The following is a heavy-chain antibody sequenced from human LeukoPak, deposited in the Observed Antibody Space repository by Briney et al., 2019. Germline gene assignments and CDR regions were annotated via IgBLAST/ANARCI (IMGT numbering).Heavy chain of an antibody. J-gene: IGHJ5*02. CDR3: AKRPGKAAAGPFDP. D-gene: IGHD6-13*01. CDR2: ISSGDGIT. CDR1: GFTFSSYT. V-gene: IGHV3-23*01. Sequence: PGGSLRLSCAASGFTFSSYTMNWVRQAPGKGLGWVSTISSGDGITYYADSVKGRFTISRDGSKNTLYLQMNSLRAEDTAIYYCAKRPGKAAAGPFDPWGQGTLVTVSS.